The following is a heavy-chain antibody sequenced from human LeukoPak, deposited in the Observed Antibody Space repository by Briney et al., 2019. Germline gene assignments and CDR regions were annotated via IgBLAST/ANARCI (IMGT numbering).Heavy chain of an antibody. J-gene: IGHJ4*02. V-gene: IGHV3-74*03. D-gene: IGHD2-21*01. Sequence: GGSLRLSCAASGFTLGNYWMHWVRQAPGKGLVWVSRGVGDERHSTYADSVKGRFTISRDNSKNTLYLEMNSVRAEDTAVYYCARGTVGVGKVDYWGQGTLVTVSS. CDR3: ARGTVGVGKVDY. CDR1: GFTLGNYW. CDR2: GVGDERHS.